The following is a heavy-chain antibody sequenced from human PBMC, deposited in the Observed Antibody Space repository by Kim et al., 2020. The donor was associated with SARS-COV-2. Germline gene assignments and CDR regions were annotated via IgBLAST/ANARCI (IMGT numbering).Heavy chain of an antibody. V-gene: IGHV3-74*01. CDR3: ARIRFP. CDR2: SDGSTT. Sequence: SDGSTTNYQDSGKGRFTISRDNAKNTLYLQMNSLRAEDTAVYYCARIRFPWGQGTLVTVSS. J-gene: IGHJ5*02. D-gene: IGHD3-3*01.